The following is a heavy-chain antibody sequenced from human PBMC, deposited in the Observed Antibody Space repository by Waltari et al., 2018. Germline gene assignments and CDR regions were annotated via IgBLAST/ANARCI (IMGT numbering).Heavy chain of an antibody. Sequence: EVHLEESGGGLVQPGASLRLSCAASASTFTDSWMSWVRQAPGKGPEWVANIHKDGSEKNYVDYVKGRFTISRDNAKDSVYLQMNSLRADDTAMYYCVRDHWGPDYWGQGTLVTVSS. CDR2: IHKDGSEK. D-gene: IGHD7-27*01. J-gene: IGHJ4*02. V-gene: IGHV3-7*01. CDR3: VRDHWGPDY. CDR1: ASTFTDSW.